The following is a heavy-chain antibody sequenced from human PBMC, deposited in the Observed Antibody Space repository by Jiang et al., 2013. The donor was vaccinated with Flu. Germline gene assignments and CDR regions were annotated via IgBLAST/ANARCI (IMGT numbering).Heavy chain of an antibody. Sequence: GPGLVKPSETLSLTCTVSGYSISSGYYWGWIRQPPGKGLEWIGSIYHSGSTYYNPSLKSRVTISVDTSKNQFSLKLSSVTAADTAVYYCAREGGPYYYDSSGYSIVDYWGQGTLVTVSS. CDR3: AREGGPYYYDSSGYSIVDY. CDR2: IYHSGST. J-gene: IGHJ4*02. CDR1: GYSISSGYY. V-gene: IGHV4-38-2*02. D-gene: IGHD3-22*01.